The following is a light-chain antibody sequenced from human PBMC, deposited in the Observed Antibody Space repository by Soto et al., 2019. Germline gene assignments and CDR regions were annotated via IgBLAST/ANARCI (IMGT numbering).Light chain of an antibody. V-gene: IGKV3-11*01. J-gene: IGKJ2*01. CDR1: QSVSSY. Sequence: EIVLTQSPATLSLSPGERATLSCRASQSVSSYLAWYQQKPGQAPRLLIYDASNRATGIPARFSGSASGTDFTLPISSLEPEDFAVYYCQQRSNWPPLYTFGQGTKLEIK. CDR3: QQRSNWPPLYT. CDR2: DAS.